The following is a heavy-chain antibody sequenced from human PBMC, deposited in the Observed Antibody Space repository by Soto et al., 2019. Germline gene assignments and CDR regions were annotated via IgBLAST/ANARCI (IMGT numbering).Heavy chain of an antibody. V-gene: IGHV3-15*01. CDR1: GFTFSNAW. Sequence: VQLVESGGGLVKPGGSLRLSCAASGFTFSNAWMSWVRQAPGKGLEWVGRIKSKTDGGTTDYAAPVKGRFTISRDDSNNTLYLQMNSLKTEDTAVYYCTTEGITMIVVALPYFDYWGQGTLVTVSS. J-gene: IGHJ4*02. CDR3: TTEGITMIVVALPYFDY. CDR2: IKSKTDGGTT. D-gene: IGHD3-22*01.